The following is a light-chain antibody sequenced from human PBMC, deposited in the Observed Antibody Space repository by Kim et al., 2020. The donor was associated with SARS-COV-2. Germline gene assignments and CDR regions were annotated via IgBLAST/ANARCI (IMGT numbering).Light chain of an antibody. Sequence: QSVLTQPPSASGTPGQRVTISCSGRSSNIGGKTVSWYQQLPGTAPKLLIYTNHQRPSGVPDRFSGSKSGTSASLAISGLQSEDEADYYCAAWDDSLNVYVFGTGTKVTVL. V-gene: IGLV1-44*01. J-gene: IGLJ1*01. CDR2: TNH. CDR1: SSNIGGKT. CDR3: AAWDDSLNVYV.